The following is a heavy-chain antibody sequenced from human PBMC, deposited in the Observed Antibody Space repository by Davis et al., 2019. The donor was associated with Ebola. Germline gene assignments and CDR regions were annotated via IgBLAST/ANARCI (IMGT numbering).Heavy chain of an antibody. Sequence: ASVKVSCKASGYTFTSYGISWVRQAPGQGLEWMGWISAYNGNTNYAQKFQGRVAVTTDRSTNTVYMELRSLRSDDTAIYYCARDWGDYPGIAAAGNDYWGQGTLVTVSS. V-gene: IGHV1-18*01. D-gene: IGHD6-13*01. J-gene: IGHJ4*02. CDR1: GYTFTSYG. CDR3: ARDWGDYPGIAAAGNDY. CDR2: ISAYNGNT.